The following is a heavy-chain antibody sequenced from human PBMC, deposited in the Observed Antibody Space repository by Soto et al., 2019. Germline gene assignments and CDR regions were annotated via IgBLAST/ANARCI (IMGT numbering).Heavy chain of an antibody. CDR1: GGSISSYY. J-gene: IGHJ4*02. D-gene: IGHD3-16*01. V-gene: IGHV4-59*08. CDR2: IYYSGST. Sequence: SETLSLTCTVSGGSISSYYWSWIRQPPGKGLEWIGYIYYSGSTNYNPSLKSRVTISVDTSKNQFSLKLSSVTAADTAVYYCARHLAGWGRLGWGQGTLVTVPS. CDR3: ARHLAGWGRLG.